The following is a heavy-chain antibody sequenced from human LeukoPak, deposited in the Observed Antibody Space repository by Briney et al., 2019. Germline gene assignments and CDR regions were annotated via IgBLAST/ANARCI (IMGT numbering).Heavy chain of an antibody. Sequence: GGSLRLSCAASGFTFSDYYMSWIRQAPGKGLEWVSAVSNRGGTTYYADSVKGRFTISRDNSKNTLYLQMNSLRAEDTAVYYCAKDRDPYDYGSGSYYNGVFDYWGQGTLVTVSS. V-gene: IGHV3-23*01. CDR2: VSNRGGTT. D-gene: IGHD3-10*01. J-gene: IGHJ4*02. CDR3: AKDRDPYDYGSGSYYNGVFDY. CDR1: GFTFSDYY.